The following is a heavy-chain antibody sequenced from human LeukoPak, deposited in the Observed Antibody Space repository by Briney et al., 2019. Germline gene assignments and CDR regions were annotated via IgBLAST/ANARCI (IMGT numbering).Heavy chain of an antibody. CDR3: ARDRRSAGYSYGYDYYYYYMDV. D-gene: IGHD5-18*01. Sequence: GASVKVSCKASEYTFTGYYMHWVRQAPGQGLEWMGWINPNSGGTNYAQKFQGRVTMTRDMSTSTVYMELSSLRSEDTAVYYCARDRRSAGYSYGYDYYYYYMDVWGKGTTVTVSS. CDR1: EYTFTGYY. J-gene: IGHJ6*03. CDR2: INPNSGGT. V-gene: IGHV1-2*02.